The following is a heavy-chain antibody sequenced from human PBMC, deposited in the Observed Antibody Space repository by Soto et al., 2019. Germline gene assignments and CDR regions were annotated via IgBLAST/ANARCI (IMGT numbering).Heavy chain of an antibody. V-gene: IGHV6-1*01. Sequence: SQTLSLTCAISGDSVSSNSAAWNWIRQSPSRGLEWLGRTYYRSKWYNDYAVSVKSRITINPDTSKNQFSLQLNSVTPEDTAVYYCARGRYQLLDYSSTDMDAWGQETTVTVSS. J-gene: IGHJ6*02. CDR1: GDSVSSNSAA. CDR2: TYYRSKWYN. D-gene: IGHD2-2*01. CDR3: ARGRYQLLDYSSTDMDA.